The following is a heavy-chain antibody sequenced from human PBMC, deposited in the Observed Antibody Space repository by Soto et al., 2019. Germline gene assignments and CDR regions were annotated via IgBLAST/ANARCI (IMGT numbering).Heavy chain of an antibody. Sequence: QVQLQESGPGLVKPSETLSLTCTVSGGSIKNYYWGWIRQPPGKGLEWIGYIYYSGTTNYTPSLESRLTVSVEPSKNLCSLTLNSVPPADTAVYYCASVLPGRQLFDYWGQGILVSVSS. CDR2: IYYSGTT. CDR3: ASVLPGRQLFDY. J-gene: IGHJ4*02. D-gene: IGHD1-26*01. V-gene: IGHV4-59*01. CDR1: GGSIKNYY.